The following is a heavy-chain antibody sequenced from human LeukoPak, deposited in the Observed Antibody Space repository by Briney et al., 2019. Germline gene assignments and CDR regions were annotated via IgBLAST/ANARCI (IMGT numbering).Heavy chain of an antibody. D-gene: IGHD3-22*01. Sequence: PSETLSLTCTVSGGSISSSSYYWGWIRQPPGKGLEWIGSIYYSGTTYYNPSLKSRVTISVDTSKNQFSLNLSSVTAADTAVYYCASPHDSSGYYYDYWGQGTLVTVSS. J-gene: IGHJ4*02. CDR1: GGSISSSSYY. V-gene: IGHV4-39*07. CDR2: IYYSGTT. CDR3: ASPHDSSGYYYDY.